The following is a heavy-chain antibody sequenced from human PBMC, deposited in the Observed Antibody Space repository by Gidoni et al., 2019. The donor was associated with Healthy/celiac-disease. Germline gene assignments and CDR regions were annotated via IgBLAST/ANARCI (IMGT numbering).Heavy chain of an antibody. Sequence: QVQLQESGPGLVKPSETLSLTSTVPVGSISSYYWSWNRQPPGKGRDWIRYIFDSGSTNYNPSLKIPVTISVDTSKNHFSLKLSSVTAADTAVYYCAKGSYYDILTGYRAFDIWGQGTMVTVSS. V-gene: IGHV4-59*01. J-gene: IGHJ3*02. CDR3: AKGSYYDILTGYRAFDI. CDR1: VGSISSYY. CDR2: IFDSGST. D-gene: IGHD3-9*01.